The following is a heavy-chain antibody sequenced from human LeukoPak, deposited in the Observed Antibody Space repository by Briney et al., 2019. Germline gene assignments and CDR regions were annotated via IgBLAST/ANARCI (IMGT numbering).Heavy chain of an antibody. CDR1: GYSISSGYY. Sequence: MTSETLSLTCAVSGYSISSGYYWGWIRQPPGKGLEWIGYIYYSGSTNYNPSLKSRVTISVDTSKNQFSLKLSSVTAADTAVYYCAREGGVYGDYPQWGQGTLVTVSS. CDR3: AREGGVYGDYPQ. V-gene: IGHV4-61*01. J-gene: IGHJ4*02. D-gene: IGHD4-17*01. CDR2: IYYSGST.